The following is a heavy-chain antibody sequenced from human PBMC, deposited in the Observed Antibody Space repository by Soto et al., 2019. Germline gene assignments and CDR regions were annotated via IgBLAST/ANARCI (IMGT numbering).Heavy chain of an antibody. Sequence: GGSLRLSCAGSGFTFDDSYMSWIRQAPGKGLEWLSYISPGSRYPAYADSVKGRFTISRDNAKRSLYLQMMSLTAEDTAIYYCVRGGGGGLFDPWGQGTMVTVSS. CDR2: ISPGSRYP. CDR1: GFTFDDSY. D-gene: IGHD2-15*01. J-gene: IGHJ5*02. V-gene: IGHV3-11*06. CDR3: VRGGGGGLFDP.